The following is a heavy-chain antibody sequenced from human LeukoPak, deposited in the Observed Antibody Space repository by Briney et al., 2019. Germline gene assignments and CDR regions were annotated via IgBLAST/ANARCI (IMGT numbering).Heavy chain of an antibody. Sequence: SETLSLTCAVSGGSISSSNWWSWVRQPPGKGLEWIGEIYHSGSTNYNPSLKSRVTISVDKSKNQFSLKLSSVTAADTAVYYCARIMLIAARTGDYYYYMDVWGKGTTVTVSS. CDR1: GGSISSSNW. CDR3: ARIMLIAARTGDYYYYMDV. J-gene: IGHJ6*03. CDR2: IYHSGST. V-gene: IGHV4-4*02. D-gene: IGHD6-6*01.